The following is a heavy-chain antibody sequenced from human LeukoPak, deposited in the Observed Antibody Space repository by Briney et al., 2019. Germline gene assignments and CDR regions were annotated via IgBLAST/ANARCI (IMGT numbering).Heavy chain of an antibody. CDR1: GYTFTSYG. CDR3: ARGGSSSWTPRFDP. V-gene: IGHV1-2*02. J-gene: IGHJ5*02. CDR2: INPNSGGT. D-gene: IGHD6-13*01. Sequence: ASVKVSCKASGYTFTSYGISWVRQAPGQGLEWMGWINPNSGGTNYAQKFQGRVTMTRDTSISTAYMELSGLRFDDTAVYYCARGGSSSWTPRFDPWGQGTLVTVSS.